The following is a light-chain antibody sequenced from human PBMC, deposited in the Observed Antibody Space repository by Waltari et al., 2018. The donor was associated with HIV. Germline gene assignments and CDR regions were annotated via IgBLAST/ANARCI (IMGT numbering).Light chain of an antibody. V-gene: IGLV2-23*01. CDR2: EGI. CDR1: RSDVGSYNL. CDR3: CSYAGSSNWV. J-gene: IGLJ3*02. Sequence: QSALTQPASVSGSPGQSITIPCTGLRSDVGSYNLVSWYQQHPGKAPKLMIYEGINRPSGVSNRFSGSKSGNTASLTISGLQAEDEADYYCCSYAGSSNWVFGGGTKLTVL.